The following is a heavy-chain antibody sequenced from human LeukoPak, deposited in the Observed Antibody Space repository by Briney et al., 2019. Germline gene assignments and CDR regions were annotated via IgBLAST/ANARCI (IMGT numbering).Heavy chain of an antibody. D-gene: IGHD3-16*02. Sequence: GGSLRLSCAASGFTVSSSYMNWVRQAPGKGLEWVSTIYSGGDTFHTDSVKGRFTISRDNSKNMLYLQMNSLRVEDTAVYYCARDLYPRDYWGQGTLVTVSS. CDR3: ARDLYPRDY. CDR1: GFTVSSSY. J-gene: IGHJ4*02. CDR2: IYSGGDT. V-gene: IGHV3-66*01.